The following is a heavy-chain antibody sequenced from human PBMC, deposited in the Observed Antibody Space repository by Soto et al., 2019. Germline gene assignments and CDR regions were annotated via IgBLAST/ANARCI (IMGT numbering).Heavy chain of an antibody. CDR2: IWYDGSNK. Sequence: AGGSLRLSCAASGVTCSSYGMHLVRQAPGKGLEWVAVIWYDGSNKYYADSVKGRFTISRDNSKNTLYLQMNSLRAEDTAVYYCAPISVIIVDYWGQGTLVTVSS. D-gene: IGHD3-10*01. CDR1: GVTCSSYG. V-gene: IGHV3-30*02. J-gene: IGHJ4*02. CDR3: APISVIIVDY.